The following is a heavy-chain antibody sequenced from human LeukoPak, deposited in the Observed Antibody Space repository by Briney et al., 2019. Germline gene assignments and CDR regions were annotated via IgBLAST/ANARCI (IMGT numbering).Heavy chain of an antibody. J-gene: IGHJ3*02. CDR3: ARTSVEFGFDI. Sequence: SETLSLTCTVPGGSFSSYYWSWIRQPPGKGLEWIGYIYCSGTTNYNPSPKSRVTISVDTSNNHFSLKLTSVTAADTAVYYCARTSVEFGFDIWGQGTMVSVSS. CDR1: GGSFSSYY. CDR2: IYCSGTT. D-gene: IGHD3-16*01. V-gene: IGHV4-59*08.